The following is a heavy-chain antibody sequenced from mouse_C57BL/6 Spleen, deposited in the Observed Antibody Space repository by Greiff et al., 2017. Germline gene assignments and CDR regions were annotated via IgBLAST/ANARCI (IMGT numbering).Heavy chain of an antibody. CDR3: TREGYSNYGAWFAY. Sequence: EVQVVESGEGLVKPGGSLKLSCAASGFTFSSYAMSWVRQTPEKRLEWVAYISSGGDYIYYADTVKGRFTISRDNARNTLYLQMSSLKSEDTAMYYCTREGYSNYGAWFAYWGQGTLVTVSA. CDR1: GFTFSSYA. D-gene: IGHD2-5*01. J-gene: IGHJ3*01. CDR2: ISSGGDYI. V-gene: IGHV5-9-1*02.